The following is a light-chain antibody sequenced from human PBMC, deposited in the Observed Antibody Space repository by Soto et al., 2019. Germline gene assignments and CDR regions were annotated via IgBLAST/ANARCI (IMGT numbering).Light chain of an antibody. CDR3: CSYAVTFYV. CDR1: TIDDGTSNY. Sequence: QSALTRPRSVAGSPGQSVTVSCTGPTIDDGTSNYVSWYQQHPGKVPKLMIYDVSERPSGVPDRFSGSKSGNTASLTISGLQPEDEADYYCCSYAVTFYVFGTGTKVTVL. V-gene: IGLV2-11*01. CDR2: DVS. J-gene: IGLJ1*01.